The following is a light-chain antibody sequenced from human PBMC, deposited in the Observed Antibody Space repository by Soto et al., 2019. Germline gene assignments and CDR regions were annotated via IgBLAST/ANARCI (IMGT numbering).Light chain of an antibody. CDR3: QQRSNWLT. Sequence: EIVLTQSPATPALSPGERATLSCRASQSVSSYLAWYQQKRGQAPRLLIYDASNRATGIPARFSGSGSGTDFTLTISSLEPEDFAVYYCQQRSNWLTFGGGTKVDIK. CDR1: QSVSSY. V-gene: IGKV3-11*01. J-gene: IGKJ4*01. CDR2: DAS.